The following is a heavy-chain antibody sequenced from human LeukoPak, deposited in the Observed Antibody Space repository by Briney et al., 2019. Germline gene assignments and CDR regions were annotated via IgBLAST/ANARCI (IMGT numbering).Heavy chain of an antibody. CDR3: ARDPLHYYDSSGPKIY. J-gene: IGHJ4*02. V-gene: IGHV3-74*01. Sequence: GGSLRLSCAASGFTFSSYWMHWVRQAPGKGLVWVSHINSDGSTTNYADSVKGRFTISRDNAKNTLFLQMNSLRVEDTAVYYCARDPLHYYDSSGPKIYWGQGTLVTVSS. D-gene: IGHD3-22*01. CDR1: GFTFSSYW. CDR2: INSDGSTT.